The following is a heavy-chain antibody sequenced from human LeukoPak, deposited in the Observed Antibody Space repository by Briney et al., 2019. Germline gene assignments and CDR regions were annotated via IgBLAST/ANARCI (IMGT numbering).Heavy chain of an antibody. CDR3: ATLLSDAFEM. CDR2: INHIGNT. J-gene: IGHJ3*02. V-gene: IGHV4-34*01. CDR1: GGSFSGYY. Sequence: SETLSLTCAVYGGSFSGYYWSWIRQPPGKGLECIVGINHIGNTHYKPSLKSRVTISVAPSNNQFSLKLSSVTAADTAVYYCATLLSDAFEMWGQGTMVTVSS.